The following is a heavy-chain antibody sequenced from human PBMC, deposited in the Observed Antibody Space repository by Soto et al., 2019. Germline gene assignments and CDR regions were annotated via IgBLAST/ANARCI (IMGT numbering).Heavy chain of an antibody. D-gene: IGHD4-17*01. V-gene: IGHV3-23*01. CDR1: GFPFSGYA. J-gene: IGHJ4*02. CDR3: AKDLSTLRCFDY. CDR2: ISGSGGST. Sequence: GGFLRLSCAASGFPFSGYAMSWVRQAPGKGLEWVSAISGSGGSTYYADTVKGRFTISRDNSKNTLYLQMNSLRAEDTAVYYCAKDLSTLRCFDYWGQGTLVTVSS.